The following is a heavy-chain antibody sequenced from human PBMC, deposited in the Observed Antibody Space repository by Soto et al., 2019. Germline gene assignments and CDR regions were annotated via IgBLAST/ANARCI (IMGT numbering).Heavy chain of an antibody. Sequence: QVHLVESGGGVVQPGRSVTISCVGSGFAFSTYGMHWVRQAPARGLEWVALISFDGIDKYYADSVKGRFSISRDNSKPTLSRQMDSLRTKDTAVYYCAKDFGACSDSWGQGPLVNVPS. J-gene: IGHJ5*02. CDR1: GFAFSTYG. CDR2: ISFDGIDK. CDR3: AKDFGACSDS. V-gene: IGHV3-30*18. D-gene: IGHD3-10*01.